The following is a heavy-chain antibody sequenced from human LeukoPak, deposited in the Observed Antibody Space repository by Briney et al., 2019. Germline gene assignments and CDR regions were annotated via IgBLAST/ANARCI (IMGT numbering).Heavy chain of an antibody. CDR1: GFTLSSYA. J-gene: IGHJ4*02. V-gene: IGHV3-23*01. D-gene: IGHD3-22*01. Sequence: GGSLRLSCAASGFTLSSYAMSWARQDPGKGLEWVSDISGSGRSIYYADSVKGRFTISRDNSKNTLFLQMNSLRADDTAVYYCAKVSGNSYYYFDSWGQGSLVTVS. CDR3: AKVSGNSYYYFDS. CDR2: ISGSGRSI.